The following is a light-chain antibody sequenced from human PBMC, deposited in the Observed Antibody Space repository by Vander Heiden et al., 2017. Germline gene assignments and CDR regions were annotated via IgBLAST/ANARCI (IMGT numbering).Light chain of an antibody. V-gene: IGKV1-5*03. CDR1: QSISSW. CDR2: KAS. CDR3: QQYNSDWT. Sequence: DIQMTQSPSTLSASVGDRVTITCRASQSISSWLAWYQQKPGKAPKLLIYKASSLESGVPSRFSGSGSGTEFTLTISSLQPDDLATYYCQQYNSDWTFGKGTKVEIK. J-gene: IGKJ1*01.